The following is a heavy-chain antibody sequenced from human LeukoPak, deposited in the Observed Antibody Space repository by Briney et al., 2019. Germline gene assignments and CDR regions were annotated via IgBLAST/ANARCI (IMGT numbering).Heavy chain of an antibody. V-gene: IGHV4-34*01. CDR1: GGSFSGYY. CDR2: INHSVST. D-gene: IGHD3-10*01. Sequence: PSDSLSLTCTVYGGSFSGYYWSWIRQPPGKGLEWIGEINHSVSTNSNPSIKSRVSMSLVTSTTHFSLRLSSVTAADTAVYYCARCRYRHYYGSGSPPNDAFDIWGQGTMVTVSS. CDR3: ARCRYRHYYGSGSPPNDAFDI. J-gene: IGHJ3*02.